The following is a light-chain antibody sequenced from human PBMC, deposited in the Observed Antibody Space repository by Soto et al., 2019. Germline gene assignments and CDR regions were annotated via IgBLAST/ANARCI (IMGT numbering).Light chain of an antibody. CDR2: LNNDGSH. Sequence: QAVVTQWPSASASLGASVKPTCTLSSGHSSYAIAWHQKQPGKGPRYLMDLNNDGSHTKGDGIPDRFSGSSSGADRYLIISSLQSEDEADYYCQTWGTGFQFFGGGTKLTVL. CDR3: QTWGTGFQF. CDR1: SGHSSYA. V-gene: IGLV4-69*01. J-gene: IGLJ2*01.